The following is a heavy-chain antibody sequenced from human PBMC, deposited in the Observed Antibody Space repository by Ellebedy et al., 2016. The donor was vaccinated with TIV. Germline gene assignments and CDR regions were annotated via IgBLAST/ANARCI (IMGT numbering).Heavy chain of an antibody. J-gene: IGHJ4*02. D-gene: IGHD2-15*01. V-gene: IGHV3-72*01. CDR1: GFTFSDHY. Sequence: GESLKISXAASGFTFSDHYMDWVRQAPGKGLEWVGRVRMITNSYTTEYAASVKDRFTISRDDSKNSLYLQMNRLKSDDTAVYFCARGFCSGATCYTGDYWGQGTLVTVAS. CDR2: VRMITNSYTT. CDR3: ARGFCSGATCYTGDY.